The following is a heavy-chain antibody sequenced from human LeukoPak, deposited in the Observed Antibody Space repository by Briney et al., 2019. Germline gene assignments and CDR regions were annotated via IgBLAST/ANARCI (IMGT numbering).Heavy chain of an antibody. CDR1: GYSISSGYY. Sequence: SETLSLTCAVSGYSISSGYYWGWIRQPPGKGLEWIGSIYHSGSTYYNPSPKSRVTISVDTSKNQFSLKLSSVTAADTAVYYCARLGHHDFWSGYYREYYYYYMDVWGKGTTVTVSS. V-gene: IGHV4-38-2*01. CDR3: ARLGHHDFWSGYYREYYYYYMDV. J-gene: IGHJ6*03. CDR2: IYHSGST. D-gene: IGHD3-3*01.